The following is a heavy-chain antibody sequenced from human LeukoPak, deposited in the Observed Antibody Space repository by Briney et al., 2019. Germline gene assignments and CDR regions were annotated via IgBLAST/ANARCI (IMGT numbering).Heavy chain of an antibody. J-gene: IGHJ4*02. CDR3: VRDGRRNCSSINCYTFLN. V-gene: IGHV3-30*02. CDR1: GFTFSYFG. D-gene: IGHD2-2*01. CDR2: IRYDGSNK. Sequence: PGGSLRLSCAASGFTFSYFGIHWVRQAPGKGLEWVTFIRYDGSNKYYVDSVKGRFTISRDNSKNTVYLQMNSLRSEDTAVYYCVRDGRRNCSSINCYTFLNWGQGTLATVSS.